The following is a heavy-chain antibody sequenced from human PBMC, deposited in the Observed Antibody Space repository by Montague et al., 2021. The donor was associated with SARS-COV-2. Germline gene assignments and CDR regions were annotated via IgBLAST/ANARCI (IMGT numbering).Heavy chain of an antibody. CDR2: IYSGGST. J-gene: IGHJ6*02. CDR3: ARDQRRYGSGSYYGPHYYYYGMDV. V-gene: IGHV3-66*02. CDR1: GFTVSSNY. Sequence: SLRLSCAASGFTVSSNYTSWVRQAPGKGLEWVSVIYSGGSTYYADSVTGRFTISRDNSKNTLYLQMNSLRAEDTAVYYCARDQRRYGSGSYYGPHYYYYGMDVWGQGTTVTVSS. D-gene: IGHD3-10*01.